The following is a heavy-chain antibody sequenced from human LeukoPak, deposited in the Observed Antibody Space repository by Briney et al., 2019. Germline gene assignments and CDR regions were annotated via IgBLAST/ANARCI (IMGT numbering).Heavy chain of an antibody. CDR2: ISAYNGNT. J-gene: IGHJ3*02. Sequence: ASVRVSCKASGYTFTSYGISWVRQAPGQGLEWMGWISAYNGNTNYAQKLQGRVTMTTDTSTSTAYMELRSLRSDDTAVYYCARDYYGSGSYYRKTYAFDIWGQGTMVTVSS. CDR3: ARDYYGSGSYYRKTYAFDI. V-gene: IGHV1-18*01. CDR1: GYTFTSYG. D-gene: IGHD3-10*01.